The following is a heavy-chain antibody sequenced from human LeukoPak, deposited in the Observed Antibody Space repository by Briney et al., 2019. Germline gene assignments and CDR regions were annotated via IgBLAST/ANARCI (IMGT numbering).Heavy chain of an antibody. Sequence: GGSLRLSCAASGFTFSSYAMHWVRQAPGKGLEWVAVISYDGSNKYYADSVKGRFTISRDNSKNTLYLQMNSLRAEDTAVYYCARERYSYGYDLDYWGQGTLVTVSS. CDR3: ARERYSYGYDLDY. CDR2: ISYDGSNK. CDR1: GFTFSSYA. J-gene: IGHJ4*02. V-gene: IGHV3-30*04. D-gene: IGHD5-18*01.